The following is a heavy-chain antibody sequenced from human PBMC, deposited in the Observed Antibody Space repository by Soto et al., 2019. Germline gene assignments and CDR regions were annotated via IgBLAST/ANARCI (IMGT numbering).Heavy chain of an antibody. CDR3: ARQQWEVCSSTSCPADP. D-gene: IGHD2-2*01. CDR2: IYYSGST. J-gene: IGHJ5*02. CDR1: GGSISSSSYY. Sequence: SETLSLTCTVSGGSISSSSYYWGWIRQPPGKGLEWIGSIYYSGSTYYNPSLKSRVTISVDTSKNQFSLKLSSVTAADTAVYYCARQQWEVCSSTSCPADPWGQGTLVTVSS. V-gene: IGHV4-39*01.